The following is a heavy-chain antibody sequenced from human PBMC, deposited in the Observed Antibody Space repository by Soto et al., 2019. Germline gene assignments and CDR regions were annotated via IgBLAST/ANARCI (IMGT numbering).Heavy chain of an antibody. CDR1: EFTFSNYA. J-gene: IGHJ4*02. CDR2: ITGSDGRT. CDR3: AKATYDTTFYTSSFDS. V-gene: IGHV3-23*01. D-gene: IGHD3-22*01. Sequence: VQLLESGGGLVQPGGSLRLSCAASEFTFSNYAMTWVRQAPGKGLEWVSLITGSDGRTYYADSVKGRFTISRDNSKNTLFLQMNSLRAEDTAVYYCAKATYDTTFYTSSFDSWCQGTLVTVSS.